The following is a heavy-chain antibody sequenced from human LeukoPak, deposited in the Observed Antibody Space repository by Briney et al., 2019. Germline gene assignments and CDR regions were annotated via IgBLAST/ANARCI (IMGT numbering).Heavy chain of an antibody. Sequence: SETLSLTCTVSGGSISSSSYYWGWIRQPPGKGLEWIGSIYYSGSTYYNPSLKSRVTISVDTSKNQSSLKLSSVTAADTAVYYCARHPGRYSYGIDYWGQGTLVTVSS. CDR3: ARHPGRYSYGIDY. J-gene: IGHJ4*02. D-gene: IGHD5-18*01. V-gene: IGHV4-39*01. CDR1: GGSISSSSYY. CDR2: IYYSGST.